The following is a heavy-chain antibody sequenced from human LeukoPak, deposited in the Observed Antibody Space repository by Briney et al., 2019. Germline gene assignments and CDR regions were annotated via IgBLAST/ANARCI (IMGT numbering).Heavy chain of an antibody. Sequence: SETLSLTCTVSGGSISSYYWSWIRQPPGKGLEWIGYIYYSGSTNYNPSLKSRVTISVDTSKNQFSLKLSSVTAADTAVYYCAGTYCTNGVCSSPWYYSMDVWGQGTTVTVSS. D-gene: IGHD2-8*01. V-gene: IGHV4-59*01. CDR2: IYYSGST. CDR1: GGSISSYY. CDR3: AGTYCTNGVCSSPWYYSMDV. J-gene: IGHJ6*02.